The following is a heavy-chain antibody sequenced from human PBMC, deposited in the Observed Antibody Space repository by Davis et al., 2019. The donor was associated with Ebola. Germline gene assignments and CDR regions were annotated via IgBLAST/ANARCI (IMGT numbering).Heavy chain of an antibody. J-gene: IGHJ6*02. CDR2: IYYSGST. D-gene: IGHD4-17*01. V-gene: IGHV4-59*12. CDR1: GGSISSYY. CDR3: ARLTVTSDDGMDV. Sequence: MPSETLSLTCTVSGGSISSYYWSWIRQPPGKGLEWIGYIYYSGSTNYNPSLKSRVTISVDTSKNQFSLKLSSVTAADTAVYYCARLTVTSDDGMDVWGQGTTVTVSS.